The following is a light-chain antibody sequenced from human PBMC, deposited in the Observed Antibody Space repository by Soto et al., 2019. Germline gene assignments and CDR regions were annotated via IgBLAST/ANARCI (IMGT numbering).Light chain of an antibody. V-gene: IGLV2-14*01. CDR2: DVI. CDR1: SSDVGLYNY. Sequence: QSALTQPASVSGSPGQSITISCTGTSSDVGLYNYVSWFQQHPGEAPKLMIYDVINRPSGVSDRFSGSKSGNTAALTISGLQAEDEADYHCSSYTSSNTVLLGGGTKLTVL. J-gene: IGLJ2*01. CDR3: SSYTSSNTVL.